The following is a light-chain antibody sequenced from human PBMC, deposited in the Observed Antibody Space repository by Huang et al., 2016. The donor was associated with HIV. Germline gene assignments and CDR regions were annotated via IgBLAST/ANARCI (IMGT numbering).Light chain of an antibody. CDR2: DAA. J-gene: IGKJ4*01. CDR3: LHHSNWLT. Sequence: EVVLTQSPATLSLFPWERATLSCRASQSVCSYLAWYQQKPGPAPSLLIYDAATRASGVPDRFSGSGSGTDFTLIISSLEPEDFAVYYCLHHSNWLTFGGGTKVEIK. CDR1: QSVCSY. V-gene: IGKV3-11*01.